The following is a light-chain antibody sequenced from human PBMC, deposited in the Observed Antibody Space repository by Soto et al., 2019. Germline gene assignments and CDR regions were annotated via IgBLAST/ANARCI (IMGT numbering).Light chain of an antibody. CDR3: CSYTTSNTRQIV. V-gene: IGLV2-14*01. J-gene: IGLJ1*01. CDR2: DVS. CDR1: SSDVGGYNY. Sequence: QSVLTQPASVSGSPGQSITISCPGTSSDVGGYNYVSWYQQHPGKAPKFMIYDVSNRPSGVSNRFSGSKSGNTASLTISGLQAEDDFFYDSCSYTTSNTRQIVFGTGTMVPDL.